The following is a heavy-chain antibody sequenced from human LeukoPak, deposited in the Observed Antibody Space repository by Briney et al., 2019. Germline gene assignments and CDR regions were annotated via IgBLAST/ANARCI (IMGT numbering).Heavy chain of an antibody. V-gene: IGHV3-48*03. D-gene: IGHD5-12*01. CDR2: ISDVGGT. Sequence: GGSLRLSCAASGFTFSSYEMSWVRQAPGKGLEWVSYISDVGGTHYADSVKGRFTISRDNAKNSLFLQMNSLRAEDTAVYYCARENSGYDGGFDYWVQGTLVTVSS. J-gene: IGHJ4*02. CDR1: GFTFSSYE. CDR3: ARENSGYDGGFDY.